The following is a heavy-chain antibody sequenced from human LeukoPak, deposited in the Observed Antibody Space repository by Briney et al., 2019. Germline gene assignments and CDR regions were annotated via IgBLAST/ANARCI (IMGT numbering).Heavy chain of an antibody. D-gene: IGHD2-15*01. CDR1: GGSFSGYY. J-gene: IGHJ6*03. CDR2: INHSGST. Sequence: DPSETLSLTCAVYGGSFSGYYWSWIRQPPGKGLEWIGEINHSGSTNYNPSLKSRVTISVDTSKNQFSLKLSSVTAADTAVYYCARGRLGYCSGGSCFSYYMDVWAKGPRSPSP. V-gene: IGHV4-34*01. CDR3: ARGRLGYCSGGSCFSYYMDV.